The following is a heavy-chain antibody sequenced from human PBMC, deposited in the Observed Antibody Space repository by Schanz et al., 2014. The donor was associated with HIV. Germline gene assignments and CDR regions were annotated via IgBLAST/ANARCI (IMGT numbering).Heavy chain of an antibody. J-gene: IGHJ4*02. CDR1: GFTFNNYA. CDR3: AKMARSVAANTNFDY. D-gene: IGHD6-19*01. Sequence: EALLLESGGGLVQPGGSLRLSCVASGFTFNNYAMTWVRQAPGKGLEWVSSISESGGRSYYADSVNGRFAISRDKSKNTLYLQMNSLRVEDTAVYYCAKMARSVAANTNFDYWGQGTLVTVSS. CDR2: ISESGGRS. V-gene: IGHV3-23*01.